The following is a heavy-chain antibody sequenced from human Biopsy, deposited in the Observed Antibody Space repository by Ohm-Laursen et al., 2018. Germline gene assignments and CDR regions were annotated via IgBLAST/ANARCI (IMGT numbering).Heavy chain of an antibody. Sequence: SDTLSLTCTVSGDSISTSTTYYWAWLRQSPGKGLEWIGSIYNSETTFYNPSLKSRVAISVDTSTNQFSLKVSSVTAADTALYYCARHPTGFWFDPWGQGTLVTVSS. J-gene: IGHJ5*02. CDR3: ARHPTGFWFDP. CDR1: GDSISTSTTYY. CDR2: IYNSETT. V-gene: IGHV4-39*01.